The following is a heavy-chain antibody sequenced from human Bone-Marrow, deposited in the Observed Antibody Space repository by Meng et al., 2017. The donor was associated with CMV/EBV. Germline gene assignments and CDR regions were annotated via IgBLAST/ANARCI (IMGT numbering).Heavy chain of an antibody. J-gene: IGHJ6*02. V-gene: IGHV3-66*02. Sequence: GGFLKISCAVSGFIVSDNYMTWVRQAPGKGLECISVIYNEGRTFYVDSVKGRFTISRDNSKNTVYLQMTSLRSDDSAMYFCARLSDPEWLPFASDIWGQGTTVTVSS. CDR3: ARLSDPEWLPFASDI. CDR2: IYNEGRT. CDR1: GFIVSDNY. D-gene: IGHD3-3*01.